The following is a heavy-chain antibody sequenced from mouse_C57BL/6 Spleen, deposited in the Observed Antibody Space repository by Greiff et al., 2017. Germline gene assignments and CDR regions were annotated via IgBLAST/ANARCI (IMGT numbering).Heavy chain of an antibody. CDR2: IDPNSGGT. D-gene: IGHD1-1*01. Sequence: QVQLKQPGAELVKPGASVKLSCKASGYTFTSYWMHWVKQRPGRGLEWIGRIDPNSGGTKYNEKFKSKATLTVDKPSSTAYMQLSSLTSEASAVYYCARHGSSSYFDYWGQGTTLTVSS. V-gene: IGHV1-72*01. CDR1: GYTFTSYW. CDR3: ARHGSSSYFDY. J-gene: IGHJ2*01.